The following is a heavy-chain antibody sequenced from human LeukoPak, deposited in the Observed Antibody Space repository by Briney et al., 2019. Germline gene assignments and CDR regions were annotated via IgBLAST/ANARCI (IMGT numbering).Heavy chain of an antibody. Sequence: GESLKISCQASGYSFTTYLINWVRQMPGKGLEWMGRIDPSDSHANYNPSFQGHVTISADKSINTAYLQWSSLKASDTGIYYCARGALDDWGQGTLVTVSS. CDR3: ARGALDD. V-gene: IGHV5-10-1*01. CDR1: GYSFTTYL. J-gene: IGHJ4*02. CDR2: IDPSDSHA. D-gene: IGHD3-16*01.